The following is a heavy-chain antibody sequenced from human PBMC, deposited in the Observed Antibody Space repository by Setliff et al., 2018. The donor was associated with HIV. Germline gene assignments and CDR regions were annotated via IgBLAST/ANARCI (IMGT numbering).Heavy chain of an antibody. CDR3: ARDRGTGWYGYFQH. CDR1: GGSISSHH. Sequence: SETLSLTCIVSGGSISSHHWSWIRQPPGKGLEWIGYISYSGSTSYNPSLKSRATISVDTSKNKFSLNLRSVTAADTAFYYCARDRGTGWYGYFQHWGQGSPVTVSS. V-gene: IGHV4-59*11. CDR2: ISYSGST. J-gene: IGHJ1*01. D-gene: IGHD6-19*01.